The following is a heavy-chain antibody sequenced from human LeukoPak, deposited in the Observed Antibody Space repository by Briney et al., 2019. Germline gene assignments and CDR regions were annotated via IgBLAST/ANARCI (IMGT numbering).Heavy chain of an antibody. CDR3: ARRKPTMVRGVIGVWFDP. CDR1: GGTFSSYA. V-gene: IGHV1-69*06. CDR2: IIPIFGTA. J-gene: IGHJ5*02. D-gene: IGHD3-10*01. Sequence: ASVKVSCKASGGTFSSYAISWVRQAPGQGLEWMGGIIPIFGTANYAQKFQGRVTITADKSTSTAYMELSSLRSEDTAVYYCARRKPTMVRGVIGVWFDPWGQGTLVTVSS.